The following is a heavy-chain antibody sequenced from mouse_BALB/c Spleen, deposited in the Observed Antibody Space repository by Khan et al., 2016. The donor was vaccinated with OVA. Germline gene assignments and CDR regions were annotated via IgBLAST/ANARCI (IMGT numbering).Heavy chain of an antibody. V-gene: IGHV2-2*02. J-gene: IGHJ4*01. CDR3: ARRGGYYDYAMDY. CDR1: GFSLTSYG. D-gene: IGHD2-3*01. Sequence: QVQLKESGPGLVQPSQSLSITCTVSGFSLTSYGVHWVRQSPGKGLEWLGVIWSGGSTDYNAAFISRLSISKDNSKSQVFFKMNSLQANDTAIYYCARRGGYYDYAMDYWGQGTSVTVSS. CDR2: IWSGGST.